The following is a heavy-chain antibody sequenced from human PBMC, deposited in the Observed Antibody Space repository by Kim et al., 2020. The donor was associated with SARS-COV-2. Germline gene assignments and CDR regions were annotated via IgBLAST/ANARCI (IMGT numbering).Heavy chain of an antibody. CDR3: ARRDGYDYDY. CDR2: T. V-gene: IGHV4-59*08. Sequence: TNYNPSLKSRVTISVDTSKNQFSLKLSSVTAADTAVYYCARRDGYDYDYWGQGTLVTVSS. J-gene: IGHJ4*02. D-gene: IGHD5-12*01.